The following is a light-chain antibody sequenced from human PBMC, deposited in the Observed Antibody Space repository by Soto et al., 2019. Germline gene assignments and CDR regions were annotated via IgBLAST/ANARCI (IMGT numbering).Light chain of an antibody. Sequence: EIVLTQSPATLSLSPGERATLSCRASQSVSSYLAWYQQKPGQAPRLLIYDASNRATGIPARFSGSGSGTDFTLTISSLESEDFAVYYCQQRSNWQRLTFGGGTKVEIK. J-gene: IGKJ4*01. CDR2: DAS. V-gene: IGKV3-11*01. CDR1: QSVSSY. CDR3: QQRSNWQRLT.